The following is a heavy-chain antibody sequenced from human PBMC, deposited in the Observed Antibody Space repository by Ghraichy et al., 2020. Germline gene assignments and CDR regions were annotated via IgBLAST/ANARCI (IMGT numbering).Heavy chain of an antibody. V-gene: IGHV1-69*13. Sequence: SVKVSCKASGGTFSSYEISWVRQAPGQGLEWMGGIIPIFGTANYAQKFQGRVTITADESTSTAYMELRSLRSEDTAVYYCARIIIGSYSDWFDPWGQGTLVTVSS. D-gene: IGHD1-26*01. J-gene: IGHJ5*02. CDR2: IIPIFGTA. CDR3: ARIIIGSYSDWFDP. CDR1: GGTFSSYE.